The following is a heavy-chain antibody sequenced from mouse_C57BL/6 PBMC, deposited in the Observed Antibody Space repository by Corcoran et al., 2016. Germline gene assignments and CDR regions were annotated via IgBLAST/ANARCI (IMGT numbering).Heavy chain of an antibody. CDR1: GYTFTDYY. V-gene: IGHV1-26*01. CDR2: INPNNGGT. J-gene: IGHJ1*03. CDR3: ARGTTVVATDWYFDV. D-gene: IGHD1-1*01. Sequence: EVQLQQSGPELVKPGASVKISCKASGYTFTDYYMNWVKQSHGKSLEWIGDINPNNGGTSYNQKFKGKATLTVDKSSSTAYMELRSLTSEDSAVYYCARGTTVVATDWYFDVWGTGTTATVSS.